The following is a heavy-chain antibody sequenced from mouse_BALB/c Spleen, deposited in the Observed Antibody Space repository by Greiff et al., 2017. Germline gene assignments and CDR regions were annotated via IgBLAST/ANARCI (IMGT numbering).Heavy chain of an antibody. Sequence: QVQLKQSGPGLVAPSQSLSITCTVSGFSLTSYGVHWVRQPPGKGLEWLGVIWAGGSTNYNSALMSRLSISKDNSKSQVFLKMNSLQTYDTAMYYCARDGGSVFDYWGQGTTLTVSS. V-gene: IGHV2-9*02. CDR2: IWAGGST. J-gene: IGHJ2*01. CDR1: GFSLTSYG. CDR3: ARDGGSVFDY.